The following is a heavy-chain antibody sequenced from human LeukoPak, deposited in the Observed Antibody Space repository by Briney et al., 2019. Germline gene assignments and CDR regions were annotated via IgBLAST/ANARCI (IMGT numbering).Heavy chain of an antibody. J-gene: IGHJ3*02. CDR3: AKMGGADDFWSATHWGYAFDI. D-gene: IGHD3-3*01. CDR2: ISGSGGST. Sequence: GGSLRLSCVASGFTFGSYAMSWVRQAPGKGLEWVSAISGSGGSTFYADSVKGRFTISRDHSKNTLYLQMNSLRAEDTAVYYCAKMGGADDFWSATHWGYAFDIGGQGTMVTVSS. V-gene: IGHV3-23*01. CDR1: GFTFGSYA.